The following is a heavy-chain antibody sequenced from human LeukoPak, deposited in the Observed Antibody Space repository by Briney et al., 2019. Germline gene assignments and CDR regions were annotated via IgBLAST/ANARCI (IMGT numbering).Heavy chain of an antibody. Sequence: GGSLRLSCAASGFTFSSYWMSWVRQAPGKGLEWVANIKQDGSEKYYVDSVKGRFTISRDNAKNPLYLQMNSLRAEDTAVYYCARLPVPGVTTYYYYYYMDVWGKGTTVTVSS. J-gene: IGHJ6*03. CDR3: ARLPVPGVTTYYYYYYMDV. CDR1: GFTFSSYW. D-gene: IGHD2-21*02. CDR2: IKQDGSEK. V-gene: IGHV3-7*01.